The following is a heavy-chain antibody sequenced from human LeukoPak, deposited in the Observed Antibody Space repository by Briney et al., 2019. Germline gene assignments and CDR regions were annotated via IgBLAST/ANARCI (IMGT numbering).Heavy chain of an antibody. D-gene: IGHD1-1*01. CDR3: ARALTTLTYEGY. V-gene: IGHV3-21*01. Sequence: GGSLRLSCAASGFTFSSYTMHWIRQAPRKGLEWVSSISGSNSYIFYADSVKGRFTVSRDNAKDSLYLQMNSLRAEDTAVYYCARALTTLTYEGYWGQGTLVTVSS. CDR1: GFTFSSYT. CDR2: ISGSNSYI. J-gene: IGHJ4*02.